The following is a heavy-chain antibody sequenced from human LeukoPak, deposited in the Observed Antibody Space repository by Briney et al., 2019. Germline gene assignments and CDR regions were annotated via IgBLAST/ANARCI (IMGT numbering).Heavy chain of an antibody. Sequence: GGSLRLSCAASGFTFSSYGMHWVRQAPGKGLEWVAFIRYDGTNKYYADSVKGRFTISRDNFKNTLYLQMNSLRAEDTAVYYCARDPPRIAAAGTKAFDIWGQGTMVTVSS. V-gene: IGHV3-30*02. D-gene: IGHD6-13*01. CDR3: ARDPPRIAAAGTKAFDI. CDR1: GFTFSSYG. J-gene: IGHJ3*02. CDR2: IRYDGTNK.